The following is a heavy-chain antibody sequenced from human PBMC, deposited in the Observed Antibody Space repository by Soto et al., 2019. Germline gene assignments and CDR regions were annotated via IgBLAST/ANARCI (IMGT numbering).Heavy chain of an antibody. CDR2: IYSSGST. CDR1: GGSISNYY. D-gene: IGHD5-18*01. CDR3: ARDHPHSYGVYYFDY. V-gene: IGHV4-59*01. J-gene: IGHJ4*02. Sequence: PSETLSLTCTVSGGSISNYYWSWIRQPPGKGLEWIGYIYSSGSTHYNPSLQSRVTISIDTSKNQVSLKVNSVTAADTAVYYCARDHPHSYGVYYFDYWGQGTPVTVS.